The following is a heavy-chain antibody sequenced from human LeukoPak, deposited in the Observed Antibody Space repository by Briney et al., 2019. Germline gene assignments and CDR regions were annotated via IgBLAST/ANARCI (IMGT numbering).Heavy chain of an antibody. CDR2: TSYNGNT. J-gene: IGHJ4*02. CDR1: GYTFSNYG. Sequence: ASVKVSCKATGYTFSNYGISWVRQAPGLGLEWMGWTSYNGNTNYAQKFQDRVTMTTDTSTTTAYMELRSLESDDTAVYYCARHSGSGWQALGYWGQGTLVTVSS. CDR3: ARHSGSGWQALGY. V-gene: IGHV1-18*04. D-gene: IGHD6-19*01.